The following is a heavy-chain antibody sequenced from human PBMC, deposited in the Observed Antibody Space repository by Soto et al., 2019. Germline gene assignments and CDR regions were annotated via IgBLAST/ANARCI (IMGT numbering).Heavy chain of an antibody. D-gene: IGHD2-21*02. CDR1: GFTFSSYA. Sequence: GGSLRLSCVASGFTFSSYAMSWVRQAPGKGLEWVSAISGSGGSTYYADSVKGRFTISRDNSKNTLYLQMNSLRAEDTAVYYCAKVPDYCGGDCYHFDYWGQGTLVTVSS. J-gene: IGHJ4*02. CDR2: ISGSGGST. V-gene: IGHV3-23*01. CDR3: AKVPDYCGGDCYHFDY.